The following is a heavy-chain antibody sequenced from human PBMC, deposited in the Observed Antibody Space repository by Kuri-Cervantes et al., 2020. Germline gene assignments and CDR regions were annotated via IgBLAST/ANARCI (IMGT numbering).Heavy chain of an antibody. CDR3: ARRPYVYGDYYFDY. V-gene: IGHV4-39*01. CDR2: VYYSGST. Sequence: SETLSLTCSVSGDSISSKSFYWGWIRQPPGKGLEWIGSVYYSGSTYYNPSLKSRVTISVDTSKNQFSLNLSSVTAADTAVYYCARRPYVYGDYYFDYWGQGTLVTVSS. J-gene: IGHJ4*02. CDR1: GDSISSKSFY. D-gene: IGHD4-17*01.